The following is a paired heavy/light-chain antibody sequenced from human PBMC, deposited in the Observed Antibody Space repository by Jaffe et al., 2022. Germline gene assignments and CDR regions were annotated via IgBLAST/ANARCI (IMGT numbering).Heavy chain of an antibody. V-gene: IGHV4-59*01. CDR3: AEGRYDVLTGYYPWRYYYYMDV. Sequence: QVQLQESGPGLVKPSETLSLTCTVSGGSISTYYWSWIRQPPGKGLDYIGYIYYTGTTSYNPSLKGRVTISVDTSKNQFSLKLSSVTTADTAVYYCAEGRYDVLTGYYPWRYYYYMDVWGKGTTVTVSS. J-gene: IGHJ6*03. CDR1: GGSISTYY. D-gene: IGHD3-9*01. CDR2: IYYTGTT.
Light chain of an antibody. CDR1: SSNIGNNY. J-gene: IGLJ2*01. Sequence: QSVLTQPPSVSAAPGQKVTISCSGSSSNIGNNYVSWYQQLPGTAPKLLIYDNDKRPSGIPDRFSGSKSGTSATLDITGLQTGDEADYYCGTWDTSLGGVFGGGTKLTVL. CDR3: GTWDTSLGGV. CDR2: DND. V-gene: IGLV1-51*01.